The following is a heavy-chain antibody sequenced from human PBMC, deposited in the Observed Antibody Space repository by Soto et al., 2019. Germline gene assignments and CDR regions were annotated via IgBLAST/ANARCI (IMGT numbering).Heavy chain of an antibody. V-gene: IGHV1-69*13. Sequence: SVKVSCKASGGTFSSYAISWVRQAPGQGLEWMGGIIPIFGTANYAQKFQGRVTITADESTSTAYMELSSLRSEDTAVYYYARSRGGHYDILTGYYINWGQGTLVTVSS. D-gene: IGHD3-9*01. J-gene: IGHJ4*02. CDR3: ARSRGGHYDILTGYYIN. CDR1: GGTFSSYA. CDR2: IIPIFGTA.